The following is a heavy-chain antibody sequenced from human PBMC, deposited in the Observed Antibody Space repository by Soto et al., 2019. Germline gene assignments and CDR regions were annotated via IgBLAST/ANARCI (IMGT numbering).Heavy chain of an antibody. CDR2: IIPIFGTA. Sequence: ASVKVSCKASGGTFSSYAISWVRQAPGQGLEWMGGIIPIFGTANYAQKFQGRVTITADESTSTAYMELSSLRSEDTAVYYCARVPRANYYYYMDVWGKGTTVTVSS. CDR3: ARVPRANYYYYMDV. CDR1: GGTFSSYA. J-gene: IGHJ6*03. V-gene: IGHV1-69*13.